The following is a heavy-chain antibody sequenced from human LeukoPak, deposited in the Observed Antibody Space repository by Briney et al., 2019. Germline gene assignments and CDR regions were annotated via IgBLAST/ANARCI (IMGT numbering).Heavy chain of an antibody. Sequence: ASVKVSRKASGGTFISYAISLVRQAPGQGLEWMGGIIPIPGTANYAQKFQGRVTITADESTSTAYMELSSLRSEDTAVYYCARAPYSSSGEGTNYYYYYGMDVWGQGTTVTVSS. CDR1: GGTFISYA. V-gene: IGHV1-69*01. J-gene: IGHJ6*02. D-gene: IGHD6-13*01. CDR2: IIPIPGTA. CDR3: ARAPYSSSGEGTNYYYYYGMDV.